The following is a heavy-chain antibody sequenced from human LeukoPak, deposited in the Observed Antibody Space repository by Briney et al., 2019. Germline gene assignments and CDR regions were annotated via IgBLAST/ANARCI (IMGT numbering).Heavy chain of an antibody. CDR1: GGSINSSDHY. V-gene: IGHV4-39*01. Sequence: SETLSLTCTVSGGSINSSDHYWAWIRQPPGKGLEWIGSKYYSGDTYYSPSLKSRATISVDTSRNKFALKLNSVTAADTAVYFCARHRLEGDTFDIWGRGTKVTVSS. D-gene: IGHD3-3*01. CDR2: KYYSGDT. J-gene: IGHJ3*02. CDR3: ARHRLEGDTFDI.